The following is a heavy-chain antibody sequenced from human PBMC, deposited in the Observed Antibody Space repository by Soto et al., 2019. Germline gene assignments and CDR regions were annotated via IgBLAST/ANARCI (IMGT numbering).Heavy chain of an antibody. Sequence: EVQLVESGGGLVKPGGSLRLSCAASGFTFSSYSMNWVRQAPGKGLEWVSSISSSSSYIYYADSVKGRFTISRDNAKNSLYLQMNSRRAEDTAVYYCAREAGSGKYRAPPGYWGQGTLVTVSS. J-gene: IGHJ4*02. CDR3: AREAGSGKYRAPPGY. CDR2: ISSSSSYI. V-gene: IGHV3-21*01. D-gene: IGHD6-19*01. CDR1: GFTFSSYS.